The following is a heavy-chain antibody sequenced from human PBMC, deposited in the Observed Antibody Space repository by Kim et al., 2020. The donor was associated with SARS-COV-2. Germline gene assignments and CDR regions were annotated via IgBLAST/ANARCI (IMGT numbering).Heavy chain of an antibody. V-gene: IGHV3-23*01. J-gene: IGHJ4*02. D-gene: IGHD4-4*01. CDR3: AKDLRTTVTTILGY. Sequence: DSVQGRFTIARDNSKNTLYLQKNSWRAEGTAVYYCAKDLRTTVTTILGYWGQGTLVTVSS.